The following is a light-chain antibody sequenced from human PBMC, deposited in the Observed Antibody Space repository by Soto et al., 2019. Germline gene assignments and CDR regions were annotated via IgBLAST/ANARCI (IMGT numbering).Light chain of an antibody. J-gene: IGKJ3*01. V-gene: IGKV3-20*01. CDR3: KQYGTSPIT. CDR1: QSVSDNY. CDR2: GAS. Sequence: EIVLTQSPGTLSLSPGERATLSCRASQSVSDNYLAWYQQKPGQAPRLLIYGASSRATGIPDRFSGSGSGTDYTLTISRLESEDFAMYYCKQYGTSPITFGPGTKVDIK.